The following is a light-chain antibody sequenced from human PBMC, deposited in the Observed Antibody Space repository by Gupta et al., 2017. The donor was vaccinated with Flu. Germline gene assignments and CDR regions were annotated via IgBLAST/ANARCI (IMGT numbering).Light chain of an antibody. Sequence: DIVMTQSPVSLAVSLCERATINFRSSQTILYSSYNKNYLAWYQQKPGQSPKLLIYWASTRESGVPDRFSGSGSGTDFTLTISSLQAEDVAVYYCQQYFSTPLTFGGGTKVEIK. CDR2: WAS. CDR1: QTILYSSYNKNY. J-gene: IGKJ4*01. CDR3: QQYFSTPLT. V-gene: IGKV4-1*01.